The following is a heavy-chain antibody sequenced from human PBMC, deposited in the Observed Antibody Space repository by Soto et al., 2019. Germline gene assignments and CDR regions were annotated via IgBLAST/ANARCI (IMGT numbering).Heavy chain of an antibody. V-gene: IGHV3-73*01. J-gene: IGHJ4*02. CDR1: GFTFSGSA. D-gene: IGHD4-17*01. CDR2: IRSKSNSYAT. CDR3: TRGYGDYVHDY. Sequence: EVQLVESGGGLVQPGGSLKLSCAVSGFTFSGSAMHWVRQASGKGLEWVGRIRSKSNSYATAYAASVKGRFTISRDDSKNTAYLQMNSLKNEDTAVYYCTRGYGDYVHDYWGQGTLVTVSS.